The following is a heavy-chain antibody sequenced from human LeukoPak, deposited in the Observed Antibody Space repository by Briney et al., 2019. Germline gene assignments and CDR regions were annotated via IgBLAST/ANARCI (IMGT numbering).Heavy chain of an antibody. CDR1: GGTFSSYA. V-gene: IGHV1-69*01. CDR2: IIPIFGTA. J-gene: IGHJ4*02. Sequence: SVKVSCKASGGTFSSYAISWVQQAPGQGLEWMGGIIPIFGTANYAQKFQGRVTITADESTSTAYMELSSLRSEDTAVYYCARDYCSSTSCYPHPSDYWGQGTLVTVSS. CDR3: ARDYCSSTSCYPHPSDY. D-gene: IGHD2-2*01.